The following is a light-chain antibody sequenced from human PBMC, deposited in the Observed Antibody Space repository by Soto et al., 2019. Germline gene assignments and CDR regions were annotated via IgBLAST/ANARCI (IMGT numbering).Light chain of an antibody. J-gene: IGKJ5*01. V-gene: IGKV2D-29*02. CDR2: EVS. CDR3: MQNTQLPPT. CDR1: QSLLHITGETF. Sequence: DVVMTQTPLSLSVAPGQPASISCKSSQSLLHITGETFLFWYLQKPGQSPQLLIYEVSTRVSGVPDRVSGSGSGTAFSLEISRVETDDVGIYYCMQNTQLPPTFGQGTGLVIE.